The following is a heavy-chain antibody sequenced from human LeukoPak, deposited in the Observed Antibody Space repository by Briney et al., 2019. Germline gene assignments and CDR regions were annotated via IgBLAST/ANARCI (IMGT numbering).Heavy chain of an antibody. Sequence: GGSLRLSCEVSGFTFSTEAMTWVRQAPGKGLEWVSSISDSSRTTYYADSVQGRFTISRDNSRNTVYLQMNSLRVEDTAFYYCAKKLGVIPQFDYWSQGTLVAVSS. CDR2: ISDSSRTT. J-gene: IGHJ4*02. D-gene: IGHD3-10*01. CDR3: AKKLGVIPQFDY. V-gene: IGHV3-23*01. CDR1: GFTFSTEA.